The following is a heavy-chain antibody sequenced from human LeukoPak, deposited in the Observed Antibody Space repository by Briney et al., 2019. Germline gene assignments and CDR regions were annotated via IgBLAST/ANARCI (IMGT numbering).Heavy chain of an antibody. CDR3: ARAYCGGDCYGFSV. CDR1: GFTFSSHA. CDR2: ISYDGSNK. D-gene: IGHD2-21*02. J-gene: IGHJ4*02. Sequence: GRSLRLSCAASGFTFSSHAMHWVRQAPGKGLEWVAVISYDGSNKYYADSVKGRFTISRDNSKNTLYLQMNSLRAEDTAVYYCARAYCGGDCYGFSVGGQGTLVTVSS. V-gene: IGHV3-30-3*01.